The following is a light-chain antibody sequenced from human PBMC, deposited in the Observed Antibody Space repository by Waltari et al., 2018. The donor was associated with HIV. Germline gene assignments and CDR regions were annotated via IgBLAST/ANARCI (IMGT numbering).Light chain of an antibody. CDR3: HQYFSVFPVT. Sequence: DIVMPQSPDSLNLSLGEPATIHCKSHRRLFHPPNNKNYLAWYQQKPGQAPRLLFYWASTRERGVPERFIGSGSVADFNLTITKVQADDVAMYFCHQYFSVFPVTFGGGTKVEIE. J-gene: IGKJ4*01. V-gene: IGKV4-1*01. CDR2: WAS. CDR1: RRLFHPPNNKNY.